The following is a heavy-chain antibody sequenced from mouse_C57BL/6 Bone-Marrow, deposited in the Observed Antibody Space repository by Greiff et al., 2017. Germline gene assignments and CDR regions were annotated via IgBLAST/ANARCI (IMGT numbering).Heavy chain of an antibody. Sequence: QVQLQQSGAELVKPGASVKISCKASGYAFSSYWMNWVKQRPGKGLEWIGQIYPGDGDTNYNGKFKGKATLTADKSSSTAYMQLSSLTSEDSAVYFCAREIYYYGSSYFDVWGTGTTVTVSS. CDR3: AREIYYYGSSYFDV. CDR2: IYPGDGDT. CDR1: GYAFSSYW. J-gene: IGHJ1*03. D-gene: IGHD1-1*01. V-gene: IGHV1-80*01.